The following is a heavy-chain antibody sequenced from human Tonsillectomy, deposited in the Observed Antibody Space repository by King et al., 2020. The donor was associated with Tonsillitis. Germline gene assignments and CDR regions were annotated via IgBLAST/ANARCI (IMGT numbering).Heavy chain of an antibody. J-gene: IGHJ3*02. V-gene: IGHV3-49*03. CDR1: GFTFGDYA. Sequence: VQLVESGGGLVQPGRSLRLSCTTTGFTFGDYAMTWFRQAPGKGLEWVGFIRSKAHGGTTEYAASVKGRFTISRDDSKSIAYLQMNSLKTEDTAVYYCTRGYLTIFGIFPIWGQGTMVTVSS. D-gene: IGHD3-3*01. CDR3: TRGYLTIFGIFPI. CDR2: IRSKAHGGTT.